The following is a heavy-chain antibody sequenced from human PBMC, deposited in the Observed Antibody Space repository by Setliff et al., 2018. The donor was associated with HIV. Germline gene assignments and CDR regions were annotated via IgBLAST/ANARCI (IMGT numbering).Heavy chain of an antibody. CDR2: IYPGDFDT. CDR3: VRGHCNSDKCWYTWFDP. D-gene: IGHD2-2*01. Sequence: GESLKISCQGFGYSFANYWLGWVRQMPGKGLEWMGIIYPGDFDTKYSPSFQGQVTISADKSINTAYLQWSSLRASDTAVYYCVRGHCNSDKCWYTWFDPWGQGTLVTVSS. CDR1: GYSFANYW. J-gene: IGHJ5*02. V-gene: IGHV5-51*01.